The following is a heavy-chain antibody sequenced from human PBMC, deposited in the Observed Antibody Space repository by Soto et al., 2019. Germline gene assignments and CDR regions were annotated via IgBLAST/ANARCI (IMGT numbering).Heavy chain of an antibody. D-gene: IGHD3-10*01. J-gene: IGHJ4*02. Sequence: SETLSLTCTVSGGSISSSSYYWGWIRQPPGKGLEWIGSIYYSGSTYYNPSLKSRVTISVDTSKNQFSLKLSSVTAADTAVYYCARLNGQITMVRGVIIDYWGQGTLVTVSS. V-gene: IGHV4-39*01. CDR1: GGSISSSSYY. CDR2: IYYSGST. CDR3: ARLNGQITMVRGVIIDY.